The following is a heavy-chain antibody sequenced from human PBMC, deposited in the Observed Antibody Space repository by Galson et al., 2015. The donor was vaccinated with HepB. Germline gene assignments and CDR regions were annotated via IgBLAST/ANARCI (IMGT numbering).Heavy chain of an antibody. J-gene: IGHJ4*02. CDR1: GFTFSSYS. V-gene: IGHV3-21*01. CDR3: ARAGGPSTGYSSGWYVDY. CDR2: ISSSSSYI. D-gene: IGHD6-19*01. Sequence: SLRLSCAASGFTFSSYSMNWVRQAPGKGLEWVSSISSSSSYIYYADSVKGRFAISRDNAKNSLYLQMNSLRAEDTAVYYCARAGGPSTGYSSGWYVDYWGQGTLVTVSS.